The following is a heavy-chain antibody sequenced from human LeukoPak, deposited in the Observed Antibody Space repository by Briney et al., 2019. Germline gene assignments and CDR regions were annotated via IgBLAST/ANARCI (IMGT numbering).Heavy chain of an antibody. J-gene: IGHJ4*02. CDR3: ARWVVVVVAARHDGFDY. Sequence: KASETLSLTCTVSGGSISSGGYYWSWIRQPPGKGLEWIGYIYHSGSTYYNPSLKSRVTISVDRSKNQFSLKLSSVTAADTAVYYCARWVVVVVAARHDGFDYWGQGTLVTVSS. V-gene: IGHV4-30-2*01. CDR1: GGSISSGGYY. D-gene: IGHD2-15*01. CDR2: IYHSGST.